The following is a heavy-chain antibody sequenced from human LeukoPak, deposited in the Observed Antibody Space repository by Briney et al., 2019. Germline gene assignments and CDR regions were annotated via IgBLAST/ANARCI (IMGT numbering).Heavy chain of an antibody. CDR1: GFTFSSYD. Sequence: PGGSLRLSCAASGFTFSSYDMHWVRHATGKGLEWVSAIGTAGDTYYPGSVKGRFTISRENAKNSLYLQMNSLRAGDTAVYYCARGGYCSGGSCYYYYYGMDVWGQGTTVTVSS. D-gene: IGHD2-15*01. V-gene: IGHV3-13*01. J-gene: IGHJ6*02. CDR3: ARGGYCSGGSCYYYYYGMDV. CDR2: IGTAGDT.